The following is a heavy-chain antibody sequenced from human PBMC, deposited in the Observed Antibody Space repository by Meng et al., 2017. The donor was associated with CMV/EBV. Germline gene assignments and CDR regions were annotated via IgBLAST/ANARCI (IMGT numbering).Heavy chain of an antibody. J-gene: IGHJ4*02. CDR2: IYTSGST. V-gene: IGHV4-4*07. CDR1: GGSLSCYC. Sequence: VHLQVSGLGLVKPLETLSLSLTVSGGSLSCYCWSWIRQPAGKGLEWIGRIYTSGSTNYNPSLKSRVTMSVDTSKNQFSLKLSSVTAADTAVYYCARAAVDLSKDYFDYWGQGTLVTVSS. CDR3: ARAAVDLSKDYFDY. D-gene: IGHD2-15*01.